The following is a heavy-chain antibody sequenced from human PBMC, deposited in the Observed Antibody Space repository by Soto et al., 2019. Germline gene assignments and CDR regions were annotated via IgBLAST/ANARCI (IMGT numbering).Heavy chain of an antibody. CDR1: GFTFNSYA. CDR2: LRGSGDDT. V-gene: IGHV3-23*01. D-gene: IGHD3-3*01. CDR3: AKGGDFWNGYPTYFDS. Sequence: PGGSLRLSCAASGFTFNSYAMIWVRQAPGKGLEWVSRLRGSGDDTHYADSVKGRFTISRDNSRNTLYLQMDSLRDEDTAVYYCAKGGDFWNGYPTYFDSWGQGTLVTVSS. J-gene: IGHJ4*02.